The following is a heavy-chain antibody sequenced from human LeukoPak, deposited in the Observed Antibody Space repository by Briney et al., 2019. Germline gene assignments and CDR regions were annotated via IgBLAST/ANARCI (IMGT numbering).Heavy chain of an antibody. CDR3: ARDPHYYDSSGNGHGDY. CDR2: MNPNSGNT. J-gene: IGHJ4*02. CDR1: GYTFTSYD. D-gene: IGHD3-22*01. Sequence: ASVKVSCKASGYTFTSYDINWVRQATGQGLEWMGWMNPNSGNTGYAQKFQGRVTMTRNTSISTAYMELSSLRSEDTAVYYCARDPHYYDSSGNGHGDYWGQGTLVTVSS. V-gene: IGHV1-8*01.